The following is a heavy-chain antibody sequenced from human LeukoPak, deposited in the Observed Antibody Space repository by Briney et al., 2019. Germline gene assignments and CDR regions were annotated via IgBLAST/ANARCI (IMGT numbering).Heavy chain of an antibody. V-gene: IGHV4-34*01. D-gene: IGHD3-16*02. CDR3: ARGPGNYVWGSYRP. CDR2: INHSGST. J-gene: IGHJ4*02. CDR1: GGSFSGYY. Sequence: PSETLSLTCAVSGGSFSGYYWSWVRQPPGKGLEWIGEINHSGSTNYNPSLKSRVTISVDTSKNQFSLKLSSVTAEDTAVYYCARGPGNYVWGSYRPWGQGTLVTVSS.